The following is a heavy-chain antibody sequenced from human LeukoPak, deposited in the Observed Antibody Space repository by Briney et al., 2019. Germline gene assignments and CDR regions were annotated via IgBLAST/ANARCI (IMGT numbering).Heavy chain of an antibody. CDR1: GLTFGDYA. Sequence: GGSLRLSCTASGLTFGDYAMSWVRQAPGKGLEWVGFIRSKAYGGTTEYAASVKGRFTISRDDSKNIAYLQMNSLKTEDTAVYYCIRVMIVVVAADYWGQGTLVTVSS. J-gene: IGHJ4*02. CDR2: IRSKAYGGTT. V-gene: IGHV3-49*04. CDR3: IRVMIVVVAADY. D-gene: IGHD3-22*01.